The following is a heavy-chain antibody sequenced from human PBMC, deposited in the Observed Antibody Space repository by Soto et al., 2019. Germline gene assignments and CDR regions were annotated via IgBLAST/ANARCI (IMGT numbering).Heavy chain of an antibody. CDR3: ARDGIAARPGDY. Sequence: ASVKVSCKTPGYTFTRYNIHWVRQAPGQRLEWMAWINADSGITKSSQEFRDRVTFTRDTSTSTAYMELRSLRSDDTAVYYCARDGIAARPGDYWGQGTLVTVSS. CDR2: INADSGIT. CDR1: GYTFTRYN. V-gene: IGHV1-3*01. D-gene: IGHD6-6*01. J-gene: IGHJ4*02.